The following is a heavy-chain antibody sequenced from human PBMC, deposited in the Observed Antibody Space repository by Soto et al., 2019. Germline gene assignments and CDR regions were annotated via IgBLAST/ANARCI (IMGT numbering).Heavy chain of an antibody. CDR3: ARDLPRDLVRGSFDI. CDR2: IDTRGGST. D-gene: IGHD3-10*01. V-gene: IGHV1-46*01. J-gene: IGHJ3*02. CDR1: GYTFTRYD. Sequence: QAQLVQSGAEVKKPGASANISCKASGYTFTRYDIHWVRQAPGQGLERMGIIDTRGGSTDYTQRFEGRAAMTRDTSTGTVYMELSSLGSEDTAVYYCARDLPRDLVRGSFDIWGQGTMVTVSS.